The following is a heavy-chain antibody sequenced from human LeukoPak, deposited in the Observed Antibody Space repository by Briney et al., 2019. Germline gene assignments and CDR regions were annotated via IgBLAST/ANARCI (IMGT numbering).Heavy chain of an antibody. Sequence: PSETLSLTCTVSGASVSSGSYYWTWIRQPPGKGLEWIGYVYYSGTTNYSPSLKSRVTISIDLSKNQFSLKLSPVTAADTAIYYCARDETKPAAGLEYWGQGALVTVSS. J-gene: IGHJ4*02. CDR3: ARDETKPAAGLEY. CDR1: GASVSSGSYY. V-gene: IGHV4-61*01. CDR2: VYYSGTT. D-gene: IGHD6-13*01.